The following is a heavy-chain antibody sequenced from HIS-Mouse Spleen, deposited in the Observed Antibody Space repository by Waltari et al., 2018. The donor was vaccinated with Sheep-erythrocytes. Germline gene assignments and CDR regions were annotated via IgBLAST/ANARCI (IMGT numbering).Heavy chain of an antibody. V-gene: IGHV3-30*18. Sequence: PGRSLRLSCAASGFTFSSYGMHWVRQAPGKGLEWVAVISYDGSNKYYADSVKGRFTISRDNSKNTLYLQMNSLRAEDTAVYYCAKVRTVNYWYFDLWGRGTLVTVSS. CDR2: ISYDGSNK. CDR1: GFTFSSYG. J-gene: IGHJ2*01. D-gene: IGHD1-1*01. CDR3: AKVRTVNYWYFDL.